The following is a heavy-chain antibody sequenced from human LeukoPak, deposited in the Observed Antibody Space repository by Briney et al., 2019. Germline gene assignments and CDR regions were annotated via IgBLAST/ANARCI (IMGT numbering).Heavy chain of an antibody. V-gene: IGHV1-69*04. CDR2: IIPILGIA. J-gene: IGHJ4*02. CDR1: GGTFSSYA. D-gene: IGHD6-13*01. CDR3: ARVSLGAAAGRRAVYFDY. Sequence: SVKVSCKASGGTFSSYAISWVRQAPGQGLEWMGRIIPILGIANYAQKFQGRVTITADKSTSAAYMELSSLRSEDTAVYYCARVSLGAAAGRRAVYFDYWGQGTLVTVSS.